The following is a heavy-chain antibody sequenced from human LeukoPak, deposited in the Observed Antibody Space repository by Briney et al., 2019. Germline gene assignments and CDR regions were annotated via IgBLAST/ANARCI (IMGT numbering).Heavy chain of an antibody. J-gene: IGHJ4*02. CDR3: ARGARAGYNLEPFDY. V-gene: IGHV4-59*08. D-gene: IGHD5-24*01. Sequence: SETLSLTCTVSGDSVSSYYWNWVRQSPGKGLEWIGYIYYSGSTKYNPSLKSRVTISVDTSKNQFSLKLSSVTAADTAVYYCARGARAGYNLEPFDYWGQGTLVTVSS. CDR2: IYYSGST. CDR1: GDSVSSYY.